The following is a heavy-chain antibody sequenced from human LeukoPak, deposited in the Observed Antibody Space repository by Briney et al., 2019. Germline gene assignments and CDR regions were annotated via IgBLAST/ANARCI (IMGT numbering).Heavy chain of an antibody. V-gene: IGHV3-9*01. CDR3: AKGSMIVVVTPFDY. CDR2: ISWNSGSI. D-gene: IGHD3-22*01. CDR1: GFTFDDYA. J-gene: IGHJ4*02. Sequence: GGSLRLSCAASGFTFDDYAMHWVRQAPGKGLEWVSGISWNSGSIGYADSVKGRFTISRDNAKNSLYLQMNSLRAEDTALFYCAKGSMIVVVTPFDYWGQGTLVTVSS.